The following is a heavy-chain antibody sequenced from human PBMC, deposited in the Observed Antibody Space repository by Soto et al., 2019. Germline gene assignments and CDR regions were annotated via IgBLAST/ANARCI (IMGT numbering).Heavy chain of an antibody. CDR3: AGAGDWNYVQDF. V-gene: IGHV3-74*03. D-gene: IGHD1-7*01. Sequence: GGSLSLSCAASGFTFSHYRIHWVRHPPGKGLEWVGRINSDGATSEYGDSLQSRFTISRNTAHNMVFLQMNSLTDEDSGFYCWAGAGDWNYVQDFWGQGTLVTASS. J-gene: IGHJ4*02. CDR2: INSDGATS. CDR1: GFTFSHYR.